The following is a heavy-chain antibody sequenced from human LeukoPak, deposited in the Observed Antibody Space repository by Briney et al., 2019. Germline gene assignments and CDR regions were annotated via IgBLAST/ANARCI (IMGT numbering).Heavy chain of an antibody. Sequence: GGSLRLSCAASGFTFSSYGMHWVRQAPGKGLEWVAVIWYDGSNKYYADSVKGRFTISSDNSKNTLYLQMNSLRAEDTAVYYCASSGSPDAFDIWGQGTMVTVSS. CDR1: GFTFSSYG. CDR2: IWYDGSNK. V-gene: IGHV3-33*01. CDR3: ASSGSPDAFDI. J-gene: IGHJ3*02. D-gene: IGHD1-26*01.